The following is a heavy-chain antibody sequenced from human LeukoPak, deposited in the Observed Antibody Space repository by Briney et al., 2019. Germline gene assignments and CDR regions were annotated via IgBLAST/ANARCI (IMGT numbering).Heavy chain of an antibody. V-gene: IGHV3-49*03. D-gene: IGHD3-22*01. CDR1: GFTFGDYA. CDR3: TRPTYYYDSSGYYDVS. Sequence: PGGSLRLSCTASGFTFGDYAMSWFRQAPGKGLEWVGFIRSKAYGGTTEYAASVKGRFTISRDDSKSIAYLQMNSLKTEDTAVYYCTRPTYYYDSSGYYDVSWGQGTLVTVSS. J-gene: IGHJ4*02. CDR2: IRSKAYGGTT.